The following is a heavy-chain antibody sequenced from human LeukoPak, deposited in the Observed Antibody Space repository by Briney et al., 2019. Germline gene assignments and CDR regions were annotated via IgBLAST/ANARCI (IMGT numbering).Heavy chain of an antibody. CDR1: GFTFSSYA. CDR3: AGSSTLMVRGVIDFV. J-gene: IGHJ4*02. V-gene: IGHV3-64*01. D-gene: IGHD3-10*01. Sequence: GGSLRLSCAASGFTFSSYAMHWVRQAPGKGLEYVSAISSNGGSTYYANSVKGRFTISRDNSKNTLYLQMDSLRAEDMAVYYCAGSSTLMVRGVIDFVWGQGTLVTVSS. CDR2: ISSNGGST.